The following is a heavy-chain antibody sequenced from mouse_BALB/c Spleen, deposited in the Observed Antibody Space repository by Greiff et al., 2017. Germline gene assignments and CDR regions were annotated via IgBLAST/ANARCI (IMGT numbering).Heavy chain of an antibody. J-gene: IGHJ2*01. D-gene: IGHD2-10*02. Sequence: EVQLQQSGAELVRSGASVTLSCTASGFNIKDYYMHWVKQRPEQGLEWIGWIDPENGDTEYAPKFQGKATMTADTSSNTAYLQLSSLTSEDTAVYYCNAGPRYYFDYWGQGTTLTVSS. V-gene: IGHV14-4*02. CDR1: GFNIKDYY. CDR3: NAGPRYYFDY. CDR2: IDPENGDT.